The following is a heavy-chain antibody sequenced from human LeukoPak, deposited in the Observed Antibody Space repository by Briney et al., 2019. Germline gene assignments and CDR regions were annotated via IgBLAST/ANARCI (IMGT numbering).Heavy chain of an antibody. D-gene: IGHD4-11*01. CDR3: ARVGRDSKYGYFDF. CDR2: IKQDESEK. J-gene: IGHJ4*02. V-gene: IGHV3-7*01. CDR1: GFTFSTYW. Sequence: GGSLSLSCAASGFTFSTYWMSWPRQAPGKGLEWVANIKQDESEKYYMDSVKGRFTISRDNAKNSLSLQMSSLRAEDTAVYYCARVGRDSKYGYFDFWGQGTLVTASS.